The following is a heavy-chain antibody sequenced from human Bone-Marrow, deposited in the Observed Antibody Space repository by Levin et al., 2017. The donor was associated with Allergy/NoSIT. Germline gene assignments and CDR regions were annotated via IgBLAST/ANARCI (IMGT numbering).Heavy chain of an antibody. CDR1: GFTFDEHA. D-gene: IGHD5-18*01. CDR3: ARASGYSFVYQSHPYSFDD. V-gene: IGHV3-9*01. Sequence: PGGSLRLSCAASGFTFDEHAMHWVRQVPGKGLEWVSGISWNSGDSGYADSVKGRFTISRDNAKNSLYLQMNSLRPEDTALYYCARASGYSFVYQSHPYSFDDWGQGVLVTVSS. CDR2: ISWNSGDS. J-gene: IGHJ4*02.